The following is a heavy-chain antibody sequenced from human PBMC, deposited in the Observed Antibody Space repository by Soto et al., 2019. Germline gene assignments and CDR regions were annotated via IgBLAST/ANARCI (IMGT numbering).Heavy chain of an antibody. Sequence: ASVKVSCKASGYTFTNYDISWVRQAPGQGLEWMGWISAYNGNTNYAQKLQDRVTMTTDRSTSTAYMELRSLRSDDTAVYYCATTTIVATRRTPFGSFDIWGQGTMVTVSS. CDR2: ISAYNGNT. CDR3: ATTTIVATRRTPFGSFDI. V-gene: IGHV1-18*01. D-gene: IGHD5-12*01. CDR1: GYTFTNYD. J-gene: IGHJ3*02.